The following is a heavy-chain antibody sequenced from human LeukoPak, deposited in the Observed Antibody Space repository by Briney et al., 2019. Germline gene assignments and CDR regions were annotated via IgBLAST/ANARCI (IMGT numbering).Heavy chain of an antibody. Sequence: SETLSLTCTVSGYSISSGYYWGWIRQPPGKGLEWIGSIYHSGSTYYNPSLKSRVTISVDTSKNQFSLKLSSVTAADTAVYYCARDGYYDSPGGPDAFDIWGQGTMVTVSS. CDR2: IYHSGST. J-gene: IGHJ3*02. CDR1: GYSISSGYY. D-gene: IGHD3-22*01. V-gene: IGHV4-38-2*02. CDR3: ARDGYYDSPGGPDAFDI.